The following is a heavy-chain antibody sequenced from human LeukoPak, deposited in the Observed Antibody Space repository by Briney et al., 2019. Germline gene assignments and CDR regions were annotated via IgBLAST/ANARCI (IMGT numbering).Heavy chain of an antibody. CDR1: GFTFSSYS. Sequence: PGGSLRLSCAASGFTFSSYSMNWVRQAPGKGLEWVSSISSSSSYIYYADSVKGRSTISRDNAKNSLYLQMNSLRAEDTAVYYCVSYDSSGYASFDYWGQGTLVTVSS. D-gene: IGHD3-22*01. CDR2: ISSSSSYI. J-gene: IGHJ4*02. CDR3: VSYDSSGYASFDY. V-gene: IGHV3-21*01.